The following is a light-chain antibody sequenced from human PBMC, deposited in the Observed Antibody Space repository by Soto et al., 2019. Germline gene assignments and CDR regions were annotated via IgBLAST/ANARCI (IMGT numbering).Light chain of an antibody. CDR2: RDN. CDR3: AACDDTLSGDWV. Sequence: QSVLSQPPSASGTPGQRVTISCSGSISNVGSNYVYWYQQLPGTAPKLLIYRDNQRPSGVPDRCSASKSGTSAYLAISGLRSEDEAVYYCAACDDTLSGDWVFGGGTTLTVL. J-gene: IGLJ3*02. V-gene: IGLV1-47*01. CDR1: ISNVGSNY.